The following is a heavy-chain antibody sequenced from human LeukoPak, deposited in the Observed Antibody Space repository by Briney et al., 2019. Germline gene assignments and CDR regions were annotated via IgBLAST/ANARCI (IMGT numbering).Heavy chain of an antibody. J-gene: IGHJ4*02. CDR2: IYHSGST. V-gene: IGHV4-38-2*01. D-gene: IGHD3-9*01. Sequence: SETLSLTCAVSGYSISSGYYWGWIRQPPGKGLEWIGSIYHSGSTYYNPSLKSRVTISVDTSKIQFSLKLSSVTAADTAVYCCARGGYFDWPYYFDYWGQGTLVTVSS. CDR1: GYSISSGYY. CDR3: ARGGYFDWPYYFDY.